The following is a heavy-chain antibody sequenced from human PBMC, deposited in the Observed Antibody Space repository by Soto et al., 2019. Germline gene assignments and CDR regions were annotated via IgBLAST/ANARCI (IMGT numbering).Heavy chain of an antibody. V-gene: IGHV3-30-3*01. J-gene: IGHJ4*02. CDR3: APDYYDSSGPGPLVD. Sequence: PGGSLRLSCAASGFTFSDYYMSWIRQAPGKGLEWVAVISYDGSNKYYADSVKGRFTISRDNSKNTLYLQMNSLRAEDTAVYYCAPDYYDSSGPGPLVDWGQGTLVTVSS. CDR1: GFTFSDYY. D-gene: IGHD3-22*01. CDR2: ISYDGSNK.